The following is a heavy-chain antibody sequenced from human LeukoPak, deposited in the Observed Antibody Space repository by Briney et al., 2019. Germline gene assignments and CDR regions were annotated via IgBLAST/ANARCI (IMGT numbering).Heavy chain of an antibody. V-gene: IGHV3-30-3*01. CDR1: GFTFSDYA. D-gene: IGHD3-3*01. Sequence: GGSLRLSCAASGFTFSDYAMHWVRQGPGKGLEWVAVISYDGRQKYYGDSVKGRFTISRDNPRNTLYLQMNSLSDDDTAVYYCARVFLERLASGYFDSWGQGTLVTVSP. CDR2: ISYDGRQK. CDR3: ARVFLERLASGYFDS. J-gene: IGHJ4*02.